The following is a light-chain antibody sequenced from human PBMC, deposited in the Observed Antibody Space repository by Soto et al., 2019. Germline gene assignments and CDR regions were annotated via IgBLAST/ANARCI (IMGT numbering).Light chain of an antibody. J-gene: IGKJ5*01. CDR2: AAS. CDR3: QQLNSYPIT. CDR1: QGINSF. Sequence: DIQLTQSPSFQSASVGDRVTITCRASQGINSFLGWYQQKPGKGPRLLIYAASALQSGVPSRFSGSGSGTEFTLTISSLQHEDFATYYCQQLNSYPITFGQGTRLEIK. V-gene: IGKV1-9*01.